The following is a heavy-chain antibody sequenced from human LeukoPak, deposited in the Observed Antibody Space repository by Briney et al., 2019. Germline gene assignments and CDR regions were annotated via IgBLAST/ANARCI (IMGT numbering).Heavy chain of an antibody. V-gene: IGHV3-48*03. CDR1: GFTFSSYE. D-gene: IGHD5-18*01. J-gene: IGHJ4*02. Sequence: GGSLRLSXAASGFTFSSYEMNWVRQAPGKGLEWVSYISSGGNTMYYADSVKGRFTISRDNAKNSLYLQMNSLRAEDTAVYYCAREGTAMVSFDYWGPGTLVTVSS. CDR3: AREGTAMVSFDY. CDR2: ISSGGNTM.